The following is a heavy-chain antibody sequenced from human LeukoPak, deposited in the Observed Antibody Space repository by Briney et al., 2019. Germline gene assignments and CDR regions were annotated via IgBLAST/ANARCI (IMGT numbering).Heavy chain of an antibody. Sequence: GGSLRLSCAASGFTFSLYWMSWVRRAPGKGLEWVANIKQDGSEKNYVDSVKGRFTISRDNAKNSLYLQMNNLRVEDTAMYYCAGGAGFIIKDWGQGTLVTVSS. CDR3: AGGAGFIIKD. CDR2: IKQDGSEK. CDR1: GFTFSLYW. J-gene: IGHJ4*02. V-gene: IGHV3-7*01. D-gene: IGHD6-13*01.